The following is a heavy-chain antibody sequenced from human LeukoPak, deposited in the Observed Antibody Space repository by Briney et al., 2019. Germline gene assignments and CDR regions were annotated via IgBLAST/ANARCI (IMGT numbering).Heavy chain of an antibody. J-gene: IGHJ6*02. D-gene: IGHD3-10*01. CDR3: ARDRCGSGSFSYYYYGMDV. CDR1: GYTFTGYY. Sequence: ASVKVSCKASGYTFTGYYMHWVRQAPGQGXXXXXXXXXXSGGTNYAQKFQGRVTMTRDTSISTAYMELSRLRSDDTAVYYCARDRCGSGSFSYYYYGMDVWGQGTTVTVSS. V-gene: IGHV1-2*02. CDR2: XXXXSGGT.